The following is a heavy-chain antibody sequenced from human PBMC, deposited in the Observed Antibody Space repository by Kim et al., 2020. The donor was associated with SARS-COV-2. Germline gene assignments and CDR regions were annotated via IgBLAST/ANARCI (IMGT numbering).Heavy chain of an antibody. CDR2: ISYSGTT. CDR1: GGSISSGAYY. J-gene: IGHJ5*02. CDR3: ARSYRDSLHGGLDP. V-gene: IGHV4-39*01. Sequence: SETLSLTCTVSGGSISSGAYYWAWMRQSPGKGLEWIASISYSGTTYFNPSLKSRVTISLDTSKNQFSLKLSSVTVADTTVYYCARSYRDSLHGGLDPWG. D-gene: IGHD2-15*01.